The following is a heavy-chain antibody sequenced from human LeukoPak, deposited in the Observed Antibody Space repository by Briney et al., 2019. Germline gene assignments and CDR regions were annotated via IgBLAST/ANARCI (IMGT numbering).Heavy chain of an antibody. D-gene: IGHD3-22*01. V-gene: IGHV3-7*04. Sequence: PGGSLRLSCAASGFTFRSYWMSWVRHAPGKGLEWVANIKQDGSEKYYVDSVKGRFTISRDNAKNSLYLQMNSLRAEDTAVYYCARNYYQDYYYYGMDVWGQGTTVTVSS. J-gene: IGHJ6*02. CDR3: ARNYYQDYYYYGMDV. CDR1: GFTFRSYW. CDR2: IKQDGSEK.